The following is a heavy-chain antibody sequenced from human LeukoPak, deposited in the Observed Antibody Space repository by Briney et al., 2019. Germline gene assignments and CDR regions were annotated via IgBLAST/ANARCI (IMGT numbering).Heavy chain of an antibody. CDR1: GYTFTGYY. CDR2: INPNSGGT. J-gene: IGHJ4*02. V-gene: IGHV1-2*02. CDR3: ARVAGDSSGYYWVFDY. D-gene: IGHD3-22*01. Sequence: ASVKVSCKASGYTFTGYYVHRVRQAPGQGLEWMGWINPNSGGTNYAQKFQGRVTMTRDTSISTAYVELSRLRSDDTAVYYCARVAGDSSGYYWVFDYWGQGTLVTVSS.